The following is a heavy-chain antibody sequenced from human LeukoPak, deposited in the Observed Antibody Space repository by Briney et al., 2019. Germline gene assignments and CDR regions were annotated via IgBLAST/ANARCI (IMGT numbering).Heavy chain of an antibody. V-gene: IGHV3-74*01. CDR3: ARAKSNYPTGY. CDR2: INTDGSST. D-gene: IGHD4-11*01. J-gene: IGHJ4*02. Sequence: PGGSLRLSCAASGFTFSSYLMHWVRQGPGKGLVWVSRINTDGSSTSYADSVKGRFTISRDNAKNTLYLQMNSLRAEDTAMYYCARAKSNYPTGYWGQGTLVTVSS. CDR1: GFTFSSYL.